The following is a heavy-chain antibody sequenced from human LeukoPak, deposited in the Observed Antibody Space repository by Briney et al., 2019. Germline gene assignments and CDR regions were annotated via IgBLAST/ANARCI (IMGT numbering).Heavy chain of an antibody. CDR3: ARVRYYDILTGYYRPYYYGMDV. CDR2: MNPNSGNT. V-gene: IGHV1-8*01. CDR1: GYTFTSYD. D-gene: IGHD3-9*01. J-gene: IGHJ6*02. Sequence: ASVKVSCKASGYTFTSYDINWVRLATGQGLEWMGWMNPNSGNTGYAQKFQGRVTMTRNTSISTAYMELSSLRSEDTAVYYCARVRYYDILTGYYRPYYYGMDVWGQGTTVTVSS.